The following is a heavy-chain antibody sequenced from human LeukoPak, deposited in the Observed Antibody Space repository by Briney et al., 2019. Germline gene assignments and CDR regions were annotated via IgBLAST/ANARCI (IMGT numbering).Heavy chain of an antibody. CDR2: ISYDGSNK. D-gene: IGHD3-16*01. CDR1: GFTFSSYA. Sequence: GGSLRLSCAASGFTFSSYAMHWVRQAPGKGLEWVAVISYDGSNKYYADSVKGRFTIPRDNAKNSLYLQMNSLRAEDTAVYYCARDNGGADDYWGQGTLVAVSS. J-gene: IGHJ4*02. CDR3: ARDNGGADDY. V-gene: IGHV3-30-3*01.